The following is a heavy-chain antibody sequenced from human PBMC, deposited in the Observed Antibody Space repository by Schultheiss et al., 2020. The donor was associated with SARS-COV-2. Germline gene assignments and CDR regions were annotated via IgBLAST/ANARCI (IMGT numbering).Heavy chain of an antibody. J-gene: IGHJ4*02. Sequence: SETLSLTCTVSGGSVSSGSYYWSWIRQPPGKGLEWIGYIYYSGSTNYNPSLKSRVTISVDTSKNQFSLKLSSVTAADTAVYYCARGRMIVVVIKEGWDYWGQGTLVTVSS. D-gene: IGHD3-22*01. CDR2: IYYSGST. CDR1: GGSVSSGSYY. CDR3: ARGRMIVVVIKEGWDY. V-gene: IGHV4-61*01.